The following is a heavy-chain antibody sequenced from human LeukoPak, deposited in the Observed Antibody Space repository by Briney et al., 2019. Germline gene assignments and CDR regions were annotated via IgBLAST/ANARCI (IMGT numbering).Heavy chain of an antibody. Sequence: GGSLRLSCAASGFTFSDHGMHWVRHAPGKGLEWVAVIWFDGSNKYYADSVEGRFTVSRDNSKYTLNLQMNSLRAEDTALYYCARDLGITADGNYFDYWGQGTLVTVSS. V-gene: IGHV3-33*01. J-gene: IGHJ4*02. CDR1: GFTFSDHG. D-gene: IGHD6-13*01. CDR3: ARDLGITADGNYFDY. CDR2: IWFDGSNK.